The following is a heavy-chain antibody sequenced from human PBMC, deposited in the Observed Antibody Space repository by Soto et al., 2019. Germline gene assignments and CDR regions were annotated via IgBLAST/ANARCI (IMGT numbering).Heavy chain of an antibody. CDR3: ARDQRHYDILTGYYFYGMDV. CDR2: INPSSGST. CDR1: GYALTSDY. D-gene: IGHD3-9*01. V-gene: IGHV1-46*01. Sequence: ASVKFSCKALGYALTSDYMHWVQQAHGQGLELMGIINPSSGSTSFSQKFQDRVTMTRDTSTSTVYMELNSLRSDDTAVYYCARDQRHYDILTGYYFYGMDVWGQGTTVTVSS. J-gene: IGHJ6*02.